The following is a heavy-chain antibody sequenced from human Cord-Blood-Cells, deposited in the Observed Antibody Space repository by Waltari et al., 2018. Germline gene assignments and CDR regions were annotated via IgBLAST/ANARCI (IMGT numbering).Heavy chain of an antibody. D-gene: IGHD6-19*01. J-gene: IGHJ4*02. V-gene: IGHV3-53*01. CDR1: GFTVSTNY. CDR3: ARAEFSSGWYFDY. CDR2: IYSGGST. Sequence: EVQLVESGGGLIQPGGSLRLSCAASGFTVSTNYMSWVRQAPGKGLEWVSVIYSGGSTYYADSVKGRFTISRDNSKNTLYLQMNSLRAEDTAVYYCARAEFSSGWYFDYWGQGTLVTVSS.